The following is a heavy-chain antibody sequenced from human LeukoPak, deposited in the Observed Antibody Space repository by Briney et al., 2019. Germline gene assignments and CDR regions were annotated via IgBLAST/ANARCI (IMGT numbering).Heavy chain of an antibody. CDR2: IYYSGST. V-gene: IGHV4-59*12. J-gene: IGHJ4*02. Sequence: SETLSLTCTVSGGSISSYYWSWIRQPPGKGLEWIGYIYYSGSTNYNPSLKSRVTISVDTSKNQFSLKLSSVTAADTAVYYCARLGPGKYFDYWGQGTLVTVSS. CDR1: GGSISSYY. CDR3: ARLGPGKYFDY.